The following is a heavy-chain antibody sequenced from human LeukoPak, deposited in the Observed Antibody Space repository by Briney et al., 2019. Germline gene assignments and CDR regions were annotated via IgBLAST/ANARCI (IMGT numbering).Heavy chain of an antibody. CDR3: AALSTGTTLRY. CDR1: GFTFSSYA. V-gene: IGHV3-23*01. Sequence: GGSLRLSCAASGFTFSSYAMSWVRQAPGKGLEWVSAISGSGGSTYYAGTVKGRFTISRDNSKNTLYLQMNSLRAEDTAVYYCAALSTGTTLRYWGQGTLVTVSS. CDR2: ISGSGGST. J-gene: IGHJ4*02. D-gene: IGHD1-1*01.